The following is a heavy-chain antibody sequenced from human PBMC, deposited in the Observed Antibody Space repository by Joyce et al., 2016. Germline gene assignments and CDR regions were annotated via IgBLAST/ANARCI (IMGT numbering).Heavy chain of an antibody. Sequence: EVQLVESGGGLVQAGGSLGLSCAASGFTFSSYWISWIRQAPGEGMEWVANIKYDGRQKEYVDSVQGRFTISRDNAKNSLYLQMNSLRAEDTATYYCAREGAGGFDYWGQGTLVTVSS. CDR1: GFTFSSYW. J-gene: IGHJ4*02. CDR2: IKYDGRQK. D-gene: IGHD3-10*01. V-gene: IGHV3-7*03. CDR3: AREGAGGFDY.